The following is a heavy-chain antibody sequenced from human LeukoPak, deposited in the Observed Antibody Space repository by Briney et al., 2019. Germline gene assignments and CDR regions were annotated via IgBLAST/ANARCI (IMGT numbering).Heavy chain of an antibody. V-gene: IGHV3-74*01. J-gene: IGHJ4*02. Sequence: PGGSLRLSCAASGFSFRSSWMHWVRQVPGRGPVWVSRISSGGTNIRYADSVRGRFTVSRDNAKNTLYLQMNSLRVEDSAVYYCARDWGGSGPTSHDYWGQGTLVTVSS. CDR1: GFSFRSSW. CDR3: ARDWGGSGPTSHDY. CDR2: ISSGGTNI. D-gene: IGHD3-16*01.